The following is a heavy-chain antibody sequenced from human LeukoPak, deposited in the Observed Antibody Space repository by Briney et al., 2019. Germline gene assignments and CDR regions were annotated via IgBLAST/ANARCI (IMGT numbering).Heavy chain of an antibody. CDR1: GLTFSSYA. J-gene: IGHJ4*02. D-gene: IGHD3-16*01. V-gene: IGHV3-23*01. CDR3: AKDLVRDYTGGVDY. CDR2: ISGSGTST. Sequence: PGGSLRLSCAASGLTFSSYAMSWVRQAPGKGLEWVSAISGSGTSTYYADSVRGRFTISRDNSKNTLYLQMNSLRAEDTAVYYCAKDLVRDYTGGVDYWGQGTLVTVSS.